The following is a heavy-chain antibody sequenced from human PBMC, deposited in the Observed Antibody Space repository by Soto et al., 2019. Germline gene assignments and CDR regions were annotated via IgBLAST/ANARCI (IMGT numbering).Heavy chain of an antibody. V-gene: IGHV1-18*01. CDR3: ARSYDSSGYYFPFDY. Sequence: ASVKVSGRSSGYTFTSYGISWVRQAPGQGLEWMGWISTYSNNTKYAQKFQGRVTMTTDTSTSTAYMELRSLRSDDTAVYYCARSYDSSGYYFPFDYWG. D-gene: IGHD3-22*01. CDR2: ISTYSNNT. J-gene: IGHJ4*01. CDR1: GYTFTSYG.